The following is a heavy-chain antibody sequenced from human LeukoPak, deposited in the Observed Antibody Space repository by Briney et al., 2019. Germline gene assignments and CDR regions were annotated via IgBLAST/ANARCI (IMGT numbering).Heavy chain of an antibody. V-gene: IGHV1-46*01. CDR2: IYPRDGST. Sequence: ASVKVSCKASGYTFTNNYLHRVRQAPGQGLEWMGMIYPRDGSTSYAQNFQGRVTVTRDTSTTTVHMELRGLRSEDTAVYYCARDQEGFDYWGRGTVVTVSS. CDR3: ARDQEGFDY. CDR1: GYTFTNNY. J-gene: IGHJ4*02.